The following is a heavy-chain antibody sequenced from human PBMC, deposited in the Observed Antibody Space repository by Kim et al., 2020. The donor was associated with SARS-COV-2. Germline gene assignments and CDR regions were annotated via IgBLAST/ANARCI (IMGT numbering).Heavy chain of an antibody. J-gene: IGHJ4*02. V-gene: IGHV3-15*01. CDR2: TT. Sequence: TTDYAAPVKGRFSISRDDSNNMLYLQMNSLNTGDTGVYYCTGDDYLWGTYRPWGQGTLVTVSS. CDR3: TGDDYLWGTYRP. D-gene: IGHD3-16*02.